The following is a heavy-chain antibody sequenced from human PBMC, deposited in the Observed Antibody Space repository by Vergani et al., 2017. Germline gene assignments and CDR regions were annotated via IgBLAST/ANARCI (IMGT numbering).Heavy chain of an antibody. CDR2: IIPIVGNA. D-gene: IGHD2-2*02. V-gene: IGHV1-69*01. CDR1: GGTFSSYA. Sequence: QVQLVQSGAEVKKPGSSVKVSCKASGGTFSSYAISWVRQAPGQGLEWMGGIIPIVGNANYAQEFQGRVTITADESTSTAYMELSSLRTDDTAVYYCAGGRVGYCSSTSCYTSWFDPWGQGTLVTVSS. J-gene: IGHJ5*02. CDR3: AGGRVGYCSSTSCYTSWFDP.